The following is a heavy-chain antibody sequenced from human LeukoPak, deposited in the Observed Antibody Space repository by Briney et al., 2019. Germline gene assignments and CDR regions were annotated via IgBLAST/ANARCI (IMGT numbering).Heavy chain of an antibody. D-gene: IGHD1-26*01. CDR2: ISSSSSYI. V-gene: IGHV3-21*01. CDR3: AREWELLI. Sequence: PGGSLRLSCAASGFTFSNYWMSWVRQAPGKGLEWVSSISSSSSYIYYADSVKGRFTISRDNAKNSLYLQMNSLRAEDTAVYYCAREWELLIWGQGTLVTVSS. CDR1: GFTFSNYW. J-gene: IGHJ4*02.